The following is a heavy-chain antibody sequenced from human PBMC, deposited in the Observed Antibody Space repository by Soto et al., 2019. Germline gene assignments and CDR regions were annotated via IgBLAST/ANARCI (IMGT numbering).Heavy chain of an antibody. D-gene: IGHD2-21*01. CDR2: IYYSGTT. CDR1: GGSISSGGYY. V-gene: IGHV4-31*03. Sequence: QVQLQESGPGLVKPSQTLSLTCTVSGGSISSGGYYWYWIRQHQGKGLEWIGYIYYSGTTYYNPSLKSRVTISVDTSKNQFSLKLSSVTAADTAVYYCAASCVACGGFNYYGMDVWGQGTTVTVSS. J-gene: IGHJ6*02. CDR3: AASCVACGGFNYYGMDV.